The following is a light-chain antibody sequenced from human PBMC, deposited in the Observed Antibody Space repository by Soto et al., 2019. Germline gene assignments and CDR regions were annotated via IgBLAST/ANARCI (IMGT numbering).Light chain of an antibody. CDR2: EVS. J-gene: IGLJ2*01. V-gene: IGLV2-14*01. CDR1: ISDVGAYNY. Sequence: QSALTQPASASGSPGQSITVSCTGTISDVGAYNYVSWYQQHPGKAPKLIIYEVSNRPSGVSDRFSGSKSGNTASRTIWGLQAEDEADYYCSSHVSSSTVFGGGTKLTVL. CDR3: SSHVSSSTV.